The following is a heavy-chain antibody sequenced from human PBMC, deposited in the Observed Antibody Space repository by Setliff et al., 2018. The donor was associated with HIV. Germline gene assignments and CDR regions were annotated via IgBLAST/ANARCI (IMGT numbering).Heavy chain of an antibody. D-gene: IGHD6-19*01. CDR2: IIPNSGGT. V-gene: IGHV1-2*02. Sequence: ASVKVSCKASGYVFSDYQIHWVRQAPGQGLEYMGYIIPNSGGTMFARKFQDRVTMTRDTSISTVYLELSRLTSGDTAVYFCARDPELKQWLVRSPSFYFDYWGQGTLVTVSS. CDR1: GYVFSDYQ. J-gene: IGHJ4*02. CDR3: ARDPELKQWLVRSPSFYFDY.